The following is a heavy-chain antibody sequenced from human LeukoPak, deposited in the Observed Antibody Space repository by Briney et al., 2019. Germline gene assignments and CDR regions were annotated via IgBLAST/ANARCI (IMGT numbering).Heavy chain of an antibody. J-gene: IGHJ5*02. CDR3: ARHGCGGGSCYFNWFDP. Sequence: SETLSLTCTVSGGSIRSYYWSWIRQPPGKGLEWNGYIYYSGSTKYNPSLKSRVTISVDTSKNQFSLKLSSVTAADTAMYYCARHGCGGGSCYFNWFDPWGQGTLVTVSS. D-gene: IGHD2-15*01. V-gene: IGHV4-59*08. CDR2: IYYSGST. CDR1: GGSIRSYY.